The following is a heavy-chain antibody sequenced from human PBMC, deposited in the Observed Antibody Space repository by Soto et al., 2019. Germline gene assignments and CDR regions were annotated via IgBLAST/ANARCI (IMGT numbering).Heavy chain of an antibody. CDR3: ARVGWSQEAFDI. D-gene: IGHD1-26*01. V-gene: IGHV1-69*01. J-gene: IGHJ3*02. Sequence: QVPLVQSGAEVKKPGSSVKVSCQASGGTFSSYAISWVRQAPGQGLEWMGGIIPIFGTANYAQKFQGRVTITADESTSTAYMELSSLRSEDTAVYYCARVGWSQEAFDIWGQGTMVTVSS. CDR2: IIPIFGTA. CDR1: GGTFSSYA.